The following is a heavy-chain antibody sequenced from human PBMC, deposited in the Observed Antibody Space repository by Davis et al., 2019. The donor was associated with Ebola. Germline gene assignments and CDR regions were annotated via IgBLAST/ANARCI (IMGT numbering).Heavy chain of an antibody. J-gene: IGHJ4*02. CDR2: ITHSGST. CDR1: GGSFSGYY. V-gene: IGHV4-34*01. CDR3: ARHNIVVVTAIPYFDY. D-gene: IGHD2-21*02. Sequence: MPSETLSLTCTVSGGSFSGYYWSWMRQSPGKGLEWIGEITHSGSTNYNPSLKSRVTISVDTSKNQFSLKLSSVTAADTAVYYCARHNIVVVTAIPYFDYWGQGTLVTVSS.